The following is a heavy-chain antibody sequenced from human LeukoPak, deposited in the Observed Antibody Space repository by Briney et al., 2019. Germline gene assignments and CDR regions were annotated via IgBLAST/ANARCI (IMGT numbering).Heavy chain of an antibody. J-gene: IGHJ4*02. CDR2: IYYSGST. V-gene: IGHV4-30-4*08. CDR1: GGSISSGDCY. CDR3: ARVFSFGVVTTHYFDY. D-gene: IGHD3-3*01. Sequence: SETLSLTCTVSGGSISSGDCYWSWIRQPPGKGLEWIGYIYYSGSTYYNPSLKSRVTISVDTSKNQFSLKLSSVTAADTAVYYCARVFSFGVVTTHYFDYWGQGTLVTVSS.